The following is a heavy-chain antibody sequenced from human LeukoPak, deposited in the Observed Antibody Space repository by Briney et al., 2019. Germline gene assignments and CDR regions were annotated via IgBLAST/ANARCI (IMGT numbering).Heavy chain of an antibody. CDR3: AKSRGLSSPFDY. D-gene: IGHD2-15*01. V-gene: IGHV3-23*01. CDR1: GFTFSNYG. Sequence: PGGSLRLSCAASGFTFSNYGMSWVRQAPGKGLEWVSAISGSGGSTYYAASVKGRFAISRGNSKNTLYLQMNSLRAEDTAVYYCAKSRGLSSPFDYWGQGTLVTVSS. J-gene: IGHJ4*02. CDR2: ISGSGGST.